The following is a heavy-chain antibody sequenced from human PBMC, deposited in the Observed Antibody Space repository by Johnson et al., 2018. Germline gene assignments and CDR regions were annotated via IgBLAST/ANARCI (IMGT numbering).Heavy chain of an antibody. D-gene: IGHD3-9*01. Sequence: VQLVESGGGWVQPGGSLRLSCAVSGFTFSSDWMSWVRQAPGKGLEGVANIEKDGSEKYYVDYVKGRFTISRDNAKNSLYLEMNSLRAEDTAVYYCARGGLPTVWLFGDAWGQGTTVTVSS. V-gene: IGHV3-7*01. CDR1: GFTFSSDW. CDR2: IEKDGSEK. J-gene: IGHJ6*01. CDR3: ARGGLPTVWLFGDA.